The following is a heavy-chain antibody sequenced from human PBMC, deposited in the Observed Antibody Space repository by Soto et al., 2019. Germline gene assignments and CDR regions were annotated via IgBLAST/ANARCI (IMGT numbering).Heavy chain of an antibody. CDR2: INPILSMS. V-gene: IGHV1-69*02. CDR3: ASSYGSGYRAFDY. D-gene: IGHD3-10*01. Sequence: QVQLVQSGAEVKKPGSSVRVSCKASGATFTFYSINWVRQAPGLGLEWMGRINPILSMSNYAQRFQGRVTXTXDXPTSTAYMELSSLRSEDTAMYYCASSYGSGYRAFDYWGQGALVTVSS. J-gene: IGHJ4*02. CDR1: GATFTFYS.